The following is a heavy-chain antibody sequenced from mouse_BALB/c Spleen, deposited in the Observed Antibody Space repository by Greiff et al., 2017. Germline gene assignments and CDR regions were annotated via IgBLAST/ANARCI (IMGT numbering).Heavy chain of an antibody. J-gene: IGHJ3*01. CDR2: ISDGGSYT. V-gene: IGHV5-4*02. CDR3: AREYGNYALAY. Sequence: EVQLQESGGGLVKPGGSLKLSCAASGFTFSDYYMYWVRQTPEKRLEWVATISDGGSYTYYPDSVKGRFTISRDNAKNNLYLQMSSLKSEDTAMYYCAREYGNYALAYWGQGTLVTVSA. D-gene: IGHD2-10*02. CDR1: GFTFSDYY.